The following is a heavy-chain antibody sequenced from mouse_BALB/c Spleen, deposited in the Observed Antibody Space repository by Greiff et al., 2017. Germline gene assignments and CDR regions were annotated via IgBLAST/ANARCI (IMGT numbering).Heavy chain of an antibody. D-gene: IGHD2-3*01. J-gene: IGHJ1*01. CDR1: GYTFSSYW. CDR2: ILPGSGST. Sequence: QVQLQQSGAELMKPGASVKISCKATGYTFSSYWIEWVKQRPGHGLEWIGEILPGSGSTNYNEKFKGKATFTADTSSNTAYMQLSSLTSEDSAVYYCARSPYDGYWYFDVWGAGTTVTDSS. V-gene: IGHV1-9*01. CDR3: ARSPYDGYWYFDV.